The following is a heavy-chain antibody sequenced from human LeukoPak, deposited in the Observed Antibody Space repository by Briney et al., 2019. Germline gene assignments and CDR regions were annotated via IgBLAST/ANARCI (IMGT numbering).Heavy chain of an antibody. CDR2: ISAYNGNT. D-gene: IGHD3-9*01. CDR3: ARVSLVNYYYYYMDL. CDR1: GYTFTSYG. Sequence: GASVKVSCKASGYTFTSYGISWVRQAPGQGLEWKGWISAYNGNTNYAQKLQGRVAMTTDTSTSTAYMELRSLRSDDTAVYYCARVSLVNYYYYYMDLWGKGTTVTVSS. J-gene: IGHJ6*03. V-gene: IGHV1-18*01.